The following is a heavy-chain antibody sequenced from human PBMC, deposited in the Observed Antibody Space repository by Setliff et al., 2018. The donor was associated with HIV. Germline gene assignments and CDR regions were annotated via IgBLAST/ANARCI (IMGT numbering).Heavy chain of an antibody. CDR1: GYIFIGYY. CDR2: ISASSVNT. V-gene: IGHV1-18*04. J-gene: IGHJ4*02. D-gene: IGHD3-3*01. CDR3: ARATLSGGAYDFWTYFDY. Sequence: ASVKVSCKASGYIFIGYYMHWVRQAPGQGLEWVGSISASSVNTNYTQGRVTMTTDTSTSTAYMEMRSLRSDDTAVYYCARATLSGGAYDFWTYFDYWGQGTLVTVSS.